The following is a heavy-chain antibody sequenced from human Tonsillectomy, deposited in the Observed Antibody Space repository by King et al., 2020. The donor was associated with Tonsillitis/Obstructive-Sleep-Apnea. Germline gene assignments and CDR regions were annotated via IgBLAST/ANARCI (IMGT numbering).Heavy chain of an antibody. CDR1: GCSISSSNC. V-gene: IGHV4-4*02. CDR2: IYHSGST. D-gene: IGHD3-10*01. Sequence: QLQESGPGLVKPSGTLSLTCAVSGCSISSSNCWSWVRQPPGKGLGWFGEIYHSGSTNYNPSLKSRVTLSVDKSKNQFSLKLGSVTAPDTAGYYCARQASGSSTLFDYWGQGTLVTVSS. J-gene: IGHJ4*02. CDR3: ARQASGSSTLFDY.